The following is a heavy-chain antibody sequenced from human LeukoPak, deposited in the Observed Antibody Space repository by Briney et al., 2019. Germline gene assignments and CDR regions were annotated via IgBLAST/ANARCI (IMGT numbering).Heavy chain of an antibody. J-gene: IGHJ4*02. CDR3: AGCSGGSCYSGYYFDY. V-gene: IGHV3-23*01. Sequence: GSLRLSCAASGFTFSSYAMSWVCQAPGKGLEWVSAISGSGGSTYYADSVKGRFTISRDNSKNTLYLQMNSLRAEDTAVYYCAGCSGGSCYSGYYFDYWGQGTLVTVSS. D-gene: IGHD2-15*01. CDR2: ISGSGGST. CDR1: GFTFSSYA.